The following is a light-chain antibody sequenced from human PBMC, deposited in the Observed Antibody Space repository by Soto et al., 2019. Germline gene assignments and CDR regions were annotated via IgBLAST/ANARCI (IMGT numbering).Light chain of an antibody. Sequence: QSVLTQPPSVSGAPGQRVTISCTGNSSNIGAGYDVHWYQQLPGTAPKLLIYGNSNRPSGVPDRFSGSKSGTSASLAITELQAEDEADYYCQSYDSSLSGSVFGGGTKLTVL. CDR3: QSYDSSLSGSV. J-gene: IGLJ2*01. CDR2: GNS. V-gene: IGLV1-40*01. CDR1: SSNIGAGYD.